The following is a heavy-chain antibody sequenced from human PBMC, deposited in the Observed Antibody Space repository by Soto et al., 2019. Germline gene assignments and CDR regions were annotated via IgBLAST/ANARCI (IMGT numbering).Heavy chain of an antibody. J-gene: IGHJ6*02. V-gene: IGHV4-31*03. Sequence: QVQLQESGPGLVKPSQTLSLTCTVSGGSISSGGYYWSWIRQHPGKGLEWIGYICYSGSTYYNPSHKSRVTISLDTTKDQFALKLSSVTDAETAVYYCAREAGYDFWRAFPPRYYYGMDVWGQGTTVTVSS. CDR3: AREAGYDFWRAFPPRYYYGMDV. D-gene: IGHD3-3*01. CDR1: GGSISSGGYY. CDR2: ICYSGST.